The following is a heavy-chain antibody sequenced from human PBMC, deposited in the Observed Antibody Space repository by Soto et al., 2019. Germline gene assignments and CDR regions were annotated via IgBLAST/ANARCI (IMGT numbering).Heavy chain of an antibody. CDR2: ISAYNGNT. Sequence: GASLTFSCTASGYTLTSYGISCVQPAPGQGLEWMGWISAYNGNTNYAQKLQGRVTMTTDTSTSTAYMELRSLRSDDTAVYYCARDYVVAATPVYFDYWGQGTLVTVSS. D-gene: IGHD2-15*01. CDR1: GYTLTSYG. CDR3: ARDYVVAATPVYFDY. V-gene: IGHV1-18*01. J-gene: IGHJ4*02.